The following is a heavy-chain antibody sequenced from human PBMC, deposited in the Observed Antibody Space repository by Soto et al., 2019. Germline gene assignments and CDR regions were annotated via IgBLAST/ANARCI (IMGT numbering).Heavy chain of an antibody. D-gene: IGHD3-10*01. V-gene: IGHV3-30*18. J-gene: IGHJ4*02. CDR1: GFTFSSYG. CDR3: AKDSGSRISSANFDY. Sequence: QVQLVESGGGVVQPGRSLRLSCAASGFTFSSYGMHWVRQAPGKGLEWVAIISYDGSNKYYADSVKGRFTISRDNSKNTLYLQMNSRRAEDTAVYYCAKDSGSRISSANFDYWGQGTLVTVSS. CDR2: ISYDGSNK.